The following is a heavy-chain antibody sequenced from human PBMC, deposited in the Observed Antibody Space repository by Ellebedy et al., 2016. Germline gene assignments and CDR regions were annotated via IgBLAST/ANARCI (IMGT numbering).Heavy chain of an antibody. J-gene: IGHJ6*02. CDR3: ARSDCSGGSCYSLGYYYYAMDV. Sequence: SETLSLTCTVSGGSISSFYWSWIRQPPGKGLEWIGYIYYSGSTDYNPSLKSRVTISVDTSKNQFSLRLSSVTAEDTAVYYCARSDCSGGSCYSLGYYYYAMDVWGQGTTVTVSS. D-gene: IGHD2-15*01. CDR1: GGSISSFY. V-gene: IGHV4-59*08. CDR2: IYYSGST.